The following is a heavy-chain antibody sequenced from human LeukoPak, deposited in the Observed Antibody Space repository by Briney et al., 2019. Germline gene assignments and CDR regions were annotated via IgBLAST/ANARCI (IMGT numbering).Heavy chain of an antibody. D-gene: IGHD3-10*01. J-gene: IGHJ3*02. Sequence: PGGSLRLSCAASGFTFSSYTMNWVRQAPGKGLEWVSSITSSSSYIYYADSVKGRFTISRDNAKNSLYLHMNSLRAEDTAVYYCARVGRGARIDAFDIWGQGTMVTVSS. V-gene: IGHV3-21*01. CDR1: GFTFSSYT. CDR3: ARVGRGARIDAFDI. CDR2: ITSSSSYI.